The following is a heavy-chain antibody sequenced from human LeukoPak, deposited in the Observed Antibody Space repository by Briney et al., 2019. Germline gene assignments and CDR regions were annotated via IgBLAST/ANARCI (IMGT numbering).Heavy chain of an antibody. D-gene: IGHD3-10*01. CDR2: ISAYNGNT. Sequence: GASVKVSCKASGYTFTSYGISWVRQAPGQGLEWMGWISAYNGNTNYAQKLQGRVTMTTDTSTSTAYMELRSLRSDDTAVYYCARVPFYGSGSYAPLYYFDYWGQGTLVTVSS. CDR1: GYTFTSYG. J-gene: IGHJ4*02. V-gene: IGHV1-18*01. CDR3: ARVPFYGSGSYAPLYYFDY.